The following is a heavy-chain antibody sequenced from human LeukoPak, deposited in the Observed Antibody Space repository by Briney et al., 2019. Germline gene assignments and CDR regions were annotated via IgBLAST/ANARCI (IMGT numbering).Heavy chain of an antibody. CDR2: ISYDGSNK. Sequence: GRSLRLSCAASGFTFSSYGMHWVRQAPGEGLEWVAVISYDGSNKYYADSVKGRFTISRDNSKNTLYLQMNSLRAEDTAVYYCARESGYSGYRWNWFDPWGQGNLVTVSS. V-gene: IGHV3-30*03. D-gene: IGHD5-12*01. J-gene: IGHJ5*02. CDR3: ARESGYSGYRWNWFDP. CDR1: GFTFSSYG.